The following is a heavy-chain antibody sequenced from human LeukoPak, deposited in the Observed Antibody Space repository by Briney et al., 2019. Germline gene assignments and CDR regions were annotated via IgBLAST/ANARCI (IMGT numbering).Heavy chain of an antibody. D-gene: IGHD6-19*01. J-gene: IGHJ4*02. CDR2: INPNSGGT. Sequence: ASVKVSCKASGYTFTGYYMHWMRQAPGQGLEWMGWINPNSGGTNYAQKFQGRVTMTRDTSISTAYMELSRLRSDDTAVYYCARGVQYSSGHNDYWGQGTLVTVSS. CDR1: GYTFTGYY. V-gene: IGHV1-2*02. CDR3: ARGVQYSSGHNDY.